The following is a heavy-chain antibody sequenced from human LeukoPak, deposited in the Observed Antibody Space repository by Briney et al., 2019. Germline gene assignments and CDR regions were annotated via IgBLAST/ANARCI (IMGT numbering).Heavy chain of an antibody. CDR2: IKQDGSEK. CDR3: ARVLIETRFIWFDP. Sequence: AGGSLRLTCAASGFTFSSYWMSWVRQAPGKGLEWVANIKQDGSEKYYVDPVKGRFTISRDNAKNSLYLQMNSLRAEDTAVYYCARVLIETRFIWFDPWGQGTLVTVSS. D-gene: IGHD2-8*01. V-gene: IGHV3-7*01. J-gene: IGHJ5*02. CDR1: GFTFSSYW.